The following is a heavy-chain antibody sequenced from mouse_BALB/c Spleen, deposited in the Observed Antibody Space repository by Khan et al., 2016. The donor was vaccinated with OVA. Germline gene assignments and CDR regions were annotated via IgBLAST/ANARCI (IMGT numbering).Heavy chain of an antibody. V-gene: IGHV14-3*02. Sequence: EVQLQESGAELVKPGASVKLSCTASGFNIKDTYIHWVKRRPEQGLEWIGRITPANGNTEYDPKFQGKATLRADTSSNTAYLQLSSLQSGDTAVHYCVRPSYDPRNFGVWGAGTTVTVTS. CDR2: ITPANGNT. J-gene: IGHJ1*01. D-gene: IGHD2-3*01. CDR1: GFNIKDTY. CDR3: VRPSYDPRNFGV.